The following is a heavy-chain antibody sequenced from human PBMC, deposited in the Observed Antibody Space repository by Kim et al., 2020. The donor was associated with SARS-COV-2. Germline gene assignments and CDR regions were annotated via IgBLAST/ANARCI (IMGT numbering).Heavy chain of an antibody. V-gene: IGHV1-69*04. Sequence: SVKVSCKSSGDTFRKFAIHWVRQVPGQRLEWMGRIVPLVDVARSAQNFQGRVTLTADKATSTAYMELNRLRSDDTAVYYCATGPTGYRNGHLDSWGQGTLVTVSS. CDR3: ATGPTGYRNGHLDS. D-gene: IGHD1-1*01. J-gene: IGHJ4*02. CDR2: IVPLVDVA. CDR1: GDTFRKFA.